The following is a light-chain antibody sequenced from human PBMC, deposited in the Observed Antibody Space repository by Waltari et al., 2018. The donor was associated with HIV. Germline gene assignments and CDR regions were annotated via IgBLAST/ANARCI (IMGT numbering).Light chain of an antibody. CDR3: QSYDSRLSGSVV. CDR2: DNN. Sequence: QSALTQPPSVSGAPRQSVTISCSGSNSNIGAGFDVPWYQQVPGTAPRLLIYDNNNRPSGVPDRFSGSKSGTSASLAINGLQSEDEADYYCQSYDSRLSGSVVFGGGTKVTVL. CDR1: NSNIGAGFD. V-gene: IGLV1-40*01. J-gene: IGLJ2*01.